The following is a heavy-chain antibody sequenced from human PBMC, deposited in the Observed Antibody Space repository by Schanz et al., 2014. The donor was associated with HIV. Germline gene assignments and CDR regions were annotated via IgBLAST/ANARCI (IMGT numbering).Heavy chain of an antibody. V-gene: IGHV3-23*01. CDR3: TREGNYYGGSVPGH. CDR2: ISYNGRFT. D-gene: IGHD2-21*01. Sequence: EVQLLESGGGLVQPGGSLRLSCAASGFTFSSYAMSWVRQAPGKGLEWVSGISYNGRFTYYAESVKGRFTISRDNSKNSLYLELNSLRAEDTATYYCTREGNYYGGSVPGHWGQGALVSVSS. J-gene: IGHJ4*02. CDR1: GFTFSSYA.